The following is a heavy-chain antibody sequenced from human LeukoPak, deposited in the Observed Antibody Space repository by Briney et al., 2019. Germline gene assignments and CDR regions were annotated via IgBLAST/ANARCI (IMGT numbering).Heavy chain of an antibody. Sequence: GGSLRLSCAASGFTFDDYAMHWVRQALGKGLEWVSGISWNSGSIGYADSVKGRFTISRDNAKNSLYLQMNSLRAEDTALYYCAKDREMATTRGYYFDYWGQGTLVTVSS. CDR2: ISWNSGSI. CDR3: AKDREMATTRGYYFDY. D-gene: IGHD5-24*01. J-gene: IGHJ4*02. CDR1: GFTFDDYA. V-gene: IGHV3-9*01.